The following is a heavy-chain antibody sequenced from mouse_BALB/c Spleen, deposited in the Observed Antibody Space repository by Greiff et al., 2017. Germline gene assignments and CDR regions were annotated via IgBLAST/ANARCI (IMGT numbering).Heavy chain of an antibody. CDR1: GFSLTSYD. D-gene: IGHD2-1*01. CDR3: VRVYYGNLHAMDY. Sequence: VQLQESGPGLVAPSQSLSITCTVSGFSLTSYDISWIRQPPGKGLEWLGVIWTGGGTNYNSAFMSRLSISKDNSKSQVFLKMNSLQTDDTAIYYCVRVYYGNLHAMDYWGQGTSVTVSS. CDR2: IWTGGGT. V-gene: IGHV2-9-2*01. J-gene: IGHJ4*01.